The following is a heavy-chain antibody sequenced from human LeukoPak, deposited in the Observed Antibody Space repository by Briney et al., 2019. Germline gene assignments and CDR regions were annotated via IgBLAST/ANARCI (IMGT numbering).Heavy chain of an antibody. CDR1: GYTFTDYY. D-gene: IGHD6-6*01. V-gene: IGHV1-2*02. CDR3: GRKSAARKTSEFDY. J-gene: IGHJ4*02. CDR2: THPNSGGT. Sequence: ASVKVSCKASGYTFTDYYMNWVRHAPGQGLEWMGWTHPNSGGTHYAQKFQGRVTMTRDTSISTAYMELSRLTFDDTAVYYCGRKSAARKTSEFDYWGQGTLVTVSS.